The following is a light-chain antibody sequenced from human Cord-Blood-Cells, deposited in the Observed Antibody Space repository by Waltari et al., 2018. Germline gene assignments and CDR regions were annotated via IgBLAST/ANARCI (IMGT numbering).Light chain of an antibody. J-gene: IGKJ4*01. V-gene: IGKV3-15*01. CDR2: GAS. Sequence: EIVMTQSPATLSVSPGERATLSCRASQSVSRNLAWYQQKPGQAPRLLIYGASTRATGIPARFSGSGSGTEFTLTISSLQSEDFAVYYCQQYNNWPPLFGGGTKVEIK. CDR3: QQYNNWPPL. CDR1: QSVSRN.